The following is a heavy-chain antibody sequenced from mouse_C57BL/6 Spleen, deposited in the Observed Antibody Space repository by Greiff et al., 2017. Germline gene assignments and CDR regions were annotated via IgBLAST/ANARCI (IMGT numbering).Heavy chain of an antibody. D-gene: IGHD2-3*01. CDR3: AGGWLLRGDAMDY. CDR2: NNPNNGGT. V-gene: IGHV1-26*01. J-gene: IGHJ4*01. Sequence: EVQLQQSGPELVKPGASVKISCKASGYTFTDYYMNWVKQSHGKSLEWIGDNNPNNGGTSYNKKFKGKATLTVDKSSSTANMEIRSLTAEDSAVYDYAGGWLLRGDAMDYWGQGTSVTVSS. CDR1: GYTFTDYY.